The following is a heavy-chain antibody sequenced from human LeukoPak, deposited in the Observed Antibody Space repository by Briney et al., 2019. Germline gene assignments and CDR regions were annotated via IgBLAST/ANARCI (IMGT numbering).Heavy chain of an antibody. J-gene: IGHJ5*02. CDR3: AKGMSGSSPYNWFDP. Sequence: GGSLRLSCAASGLIFSNYAMSWVRQAPGKGLEWVSVIGGSGVNTYYADSVKGRFTISRDNSKNTLFLQKNSLRAEDTAVYYCAKGMSGSSPYNWFDPWGQGTLVTVSS. CDR2: IGGSGVNT. V-gene: IGHV3-23*01. CDR1: GLIFSNYA. D-gene: IGHD1-26*01.